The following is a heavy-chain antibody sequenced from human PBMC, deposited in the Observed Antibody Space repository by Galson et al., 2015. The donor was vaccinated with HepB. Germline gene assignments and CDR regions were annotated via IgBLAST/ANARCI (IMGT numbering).Heavy chain of an antibody. CDR3: AREGSDIVVVPAAIRTAFEI. D-gene: IGHD2-2*02. CDR1: GFTFSNYT. V-gene: IGHV3-30-3*01. J-gene: IGHJ3*02. Sequence: SLRLSCAASGFTFSNYTMHWVRQAPGKGLEWVAVISYDGNYKYYADSVKGRFTISRDNSKNTLYLQMNSLRAEDTAVYYCAREGSDIVVVPAAIRTAFEIWGQGTMVTVSS. CDR2: ISYDGNYK.